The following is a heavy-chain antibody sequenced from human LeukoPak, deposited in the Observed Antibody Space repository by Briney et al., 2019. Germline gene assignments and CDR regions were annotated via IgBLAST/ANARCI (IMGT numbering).Heavy chain of an antibody. CDR1: GGTFSSYA. CDR2: IIPIFGTA. D-gene: IGHD2/OR15-2a*01. Sequence: SVKVSCKASGGTFSSYAISWVRQAPGQGLEWMGGIIPIFGTANYAQKFQGRVTITADESTSTAYMELSSLRSEDTAVYYCARDSDEYLGWFDPWGQGTLVTVSS. CDR3: ARDSDEYLGWFDP. V-gene: IGHV1-69*01. J-gene: IGHJ5*02.